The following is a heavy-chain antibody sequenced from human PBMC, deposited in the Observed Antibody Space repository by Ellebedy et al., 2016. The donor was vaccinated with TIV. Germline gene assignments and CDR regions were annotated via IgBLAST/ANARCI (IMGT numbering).Heavy chain of an antibody. Sequence: GESLKISCAASGFIFDNYAMSWVRQAPGKGLEWVSTISATGYDTYYADSLKGRFTISRDNSKNTLYLQMNSLRAEDTAVYYCAKDVLVGTTPPSLDSWGQGTLVTVSS. CDR3: AKDVLVGTTPPSLDS. D-gene: IGHD3-22*01. V-gene: IGHV3-23*01. CDR2: ISATGYDT. J-gene: IGHJ4*02. CDR1: GFIFDNYA.